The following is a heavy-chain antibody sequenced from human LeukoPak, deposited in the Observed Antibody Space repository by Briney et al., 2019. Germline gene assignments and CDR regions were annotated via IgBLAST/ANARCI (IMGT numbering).Heavy chain of an antibody. CDR2: IYGGGST. CDR1: GLSVSSNF. V-gene: IGHV3-53*01. D-gene: IGHD3-10*01. Sequence: GGSLRLSCAATGLSVSSNFMSWVRQAPGKGLEWVSVIYGGGSTYYADSVKGRFTISRDTPKNTLYLQMNSLRAEDTAVYYCARGFGEFRNYYYVMDVWGQGTTVTVSS. CDR3: ARGFGEFRNYYYVMDV. J-gene: IGHJ6*02.